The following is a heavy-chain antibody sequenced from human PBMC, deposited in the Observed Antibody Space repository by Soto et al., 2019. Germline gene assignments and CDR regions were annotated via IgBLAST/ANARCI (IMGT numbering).Heavy chain of an antibody. CDR3: ARLLYYDILTGSYYYYGMDV. CDR1: GYSFTIYW. Sequence: GESLKISCKGSGYSFTIYWISWVRQMPGKGLEWMGRIDPSDSYTNYSPSFQGHVTISADKSISTAYLQWSSLKASDTAMYYCARLLYYDILTGSYYYYGMDVWGQGTTVTVSS. V-gene: IGHV5-10-1*01. J-gene: IGHJ6*02. CDR2: IDPSDSYT. D-gene: IGHD3-9*01.